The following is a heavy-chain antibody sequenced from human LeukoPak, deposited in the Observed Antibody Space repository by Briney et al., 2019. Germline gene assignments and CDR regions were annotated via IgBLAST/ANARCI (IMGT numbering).Heavy chain of an antibody. CDR3: AREVMGYDSSGYFPLCDY. V-gene: IGHV4-61*02. Sequence: SETLSLTCAVSGGSISSGSYYWSWMRQPAGKGLEWIGRIYTSGSTNYNPSLKSRVTISVDTSKNQFSLKLSSVTAADTAVYYCAREVMGYDSSGYFPLCDYWGQGTLVTVSS. CDR2: IYTSGST. D-gene: IGHD3-22*01. J-gene: IGHJ4*02. CDR1: GGSISSGSYY.